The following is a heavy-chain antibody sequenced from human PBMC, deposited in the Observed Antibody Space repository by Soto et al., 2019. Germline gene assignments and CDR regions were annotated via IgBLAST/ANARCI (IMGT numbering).Heavy chain of an antibody. J-gene: IGHJ6*02. CDR3: ATENWNPPRGHYYYGMDV. V-gene: IGHV1-24*01. Sequence: ASVKVSCKVSGYTLTELSMHWVRQAPGKGLEWMGGFDPEDGETIYAQKFQGRVTMTEDTSTDTAYMELSSLRSEDTAVYYCATENWNPPRGHYYYGMDVWGQGTTVTVSS. D-gene: IGHD1-1*01. CDR2: FDPEDGET. CDR1: GYTLTELS.